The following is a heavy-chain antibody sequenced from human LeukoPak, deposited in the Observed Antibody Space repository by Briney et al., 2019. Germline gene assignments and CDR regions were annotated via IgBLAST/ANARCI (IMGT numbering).Heavy chain of an antibody. CDR1: GGTLSSYA. J-gene: IGHJ4*02. CDR2: IISIFDTA. D-gene: IGHD2-2*01. V-gene: IGHV1-69*06. CDR3: ASLDCSNTSCYDY. Sequence: SVKASCKASGGTLSSYAISWVRQAPGQGLEWMGGIISIFDTANYAQKFQGRVTITADKSTSTAYMELSSLRSEDTAVYYCASLDCSNTSCYDYWGQGTLVTVSS.